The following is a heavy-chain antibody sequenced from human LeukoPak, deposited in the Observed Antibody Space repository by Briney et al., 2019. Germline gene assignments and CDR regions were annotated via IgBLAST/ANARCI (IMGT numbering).Heavy chain of an antibody. CDR3: AKAAGGYYYHFDY. Sequence: PGGSLRLSCAASGFTVSSNYMSWVRQAPGKGLEWVSGISWNSGSIGYADSVKGRFTISRDNAKNSLYLQMNSLRAEDTALYYCAKAAGGYYYHFDYWGQGTLVTVSS. D-gene: IGHD3-22*01. V-gene: IGHV3-9*01. CDR1: GFTVSSNY. J-gene: IGHJ4*02. CDR2: ISWNSGSI.